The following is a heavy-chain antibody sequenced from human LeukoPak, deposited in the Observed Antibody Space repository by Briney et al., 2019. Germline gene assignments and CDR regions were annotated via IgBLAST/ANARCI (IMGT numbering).Heavy chain of an antibody. D-gene: IGHD6-19*01. CDR1: GFTFSDYW. Sequence: GGSLRLSCVASGFTFSDYWMSWVRQAPGKGLEWVANIKQDGSDKYYADSMRGRFTISRDNAKDSLYLQMNSLRAEDTAVYFCARGTYSSGWYLDYFDYWGQGTLVTVSS. V-gene: IGHV3-7*03. J-gene: IGHJ4*02. CDR2: IKQDGSDK. CDR3: ARGTYSSGWYLDYFDY.